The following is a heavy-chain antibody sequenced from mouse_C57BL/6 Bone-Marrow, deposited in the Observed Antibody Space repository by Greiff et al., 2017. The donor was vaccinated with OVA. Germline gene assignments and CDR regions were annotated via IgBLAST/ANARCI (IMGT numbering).Heavy chain of an antibody. V-gene: IGHV1-81*01. Sequence: QVQLKESGAELARPGASVKLSCKASGYTFTSYGISWVKQRTGQGLEWIGEIYPRSGNTYYNEKFKGKATLTADKSSSTAYMELRSLTSEDSAVYFCARSNWDWAMDYWGQGTSVTVSS. CDR2: IYPRSGNT. D-gene: IGHD4-1*02. J-gene: IGHJ4*01. CDR1: GYTFTSYG. CDR3: ARSNWDWAMDY.